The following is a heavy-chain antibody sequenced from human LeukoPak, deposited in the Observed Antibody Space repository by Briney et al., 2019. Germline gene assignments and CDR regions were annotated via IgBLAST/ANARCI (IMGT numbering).Heavy chain of an antibody. CDR1: GFTLSSSA. CDR3: SRDPTYYLRYGYFDY. D-gene: IGHD1-26*01. V-gene: IGHV3-21*01. J-gene: IGHJ4*02. CDR2: INNVGSHI. Sequence: GSLRLSCAASGFTLSSSAMNWVRQAPGKGLEWVSSINNVGSHIYYAGSVKGRFTISRDNTKNSLYLQMNSLRAEDTAVYYCSRDPTYYLRYGYFDYWGQGALVTASS.